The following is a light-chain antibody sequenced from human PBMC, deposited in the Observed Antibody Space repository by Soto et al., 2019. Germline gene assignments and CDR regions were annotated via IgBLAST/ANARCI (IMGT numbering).Light chain of an antibody. CDR1: QSVRSN. CDR2: GAS. V-gene: IGKV3-15*01. CDR3: QQYGNSPT. Sequence: EVVMTQSPATLSVSPGERVTLSCRASQSVRSNLAWYQQKPGQSPRLLIYGASTRATGIPARFSGSGSGTEFTLTISSLQSEDFAVYYCQQYGNSPTFGGGTKVEIK. J-gene: IGKJ4*01.